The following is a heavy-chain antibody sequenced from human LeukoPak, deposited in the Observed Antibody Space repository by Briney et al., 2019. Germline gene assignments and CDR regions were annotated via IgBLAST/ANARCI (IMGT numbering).Heavy chain of an antibody. CDR3: ARDQPRGGMDV. D-gene: IGHD3-10*01. CDR2: IYYDGSNK. J-gene: IGHJ6*02. V-gene: IGHV3-33*01. Sequence: PGRSLRLSCAASGFSFSSYGMHWVRQVPGMGLEWVALIYYDGSNKYYADSVKGRFAISRDNSKNTLYLQMNSLRAEDTAVYYCARDQPRGGMDVWGQGTTVIVSS. CDR1: GFSFSSYG.